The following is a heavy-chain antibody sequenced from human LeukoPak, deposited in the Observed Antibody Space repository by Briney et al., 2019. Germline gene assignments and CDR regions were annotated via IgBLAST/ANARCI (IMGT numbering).Heavy chain of an antibody. J-gene: IGHJ4*02. CDR1: GYTFTGYY. CDR2: INPNSGGT. V-gene: IGHV1-2*02. D-gene: IGHD3-3*01. Sequence: ASVEVSCKASGYTFTGYYMHWVRQAPGQGLEWMGWINPNSGGTNYAQKFQGRVTMTRDTSISTAYMELSRLRSDDTAVYYCARGYDFWSGPHSYYFDYWGQGTLVTVSS. CDR3: ARGYDFWSGPHSYYFDY.